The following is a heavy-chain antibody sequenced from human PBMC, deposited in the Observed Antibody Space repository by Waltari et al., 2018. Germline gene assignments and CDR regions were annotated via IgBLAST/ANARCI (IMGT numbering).Heavy chain of an antibody. Sequence: EVQLVESGGVVVQPGGSLSLSCAASGFTFDDDAMHWVRQAPGKCLEWVSLISWDGGSPYYADSVKGRFTVARDNSKNSLYLQMNSLRTEDTALYYCAIGIYYGSGNYYRPFDYWGQGTLVTVSS. CDR1: GFTFDDDA. CDR2: ISWDGGSP. D-gene: IGHD3-10*01. J-gene: IGHJ4*02. V-gene: IGHV3-43D*03. CDR3: AIGIYYGSGNYYRPFDY.